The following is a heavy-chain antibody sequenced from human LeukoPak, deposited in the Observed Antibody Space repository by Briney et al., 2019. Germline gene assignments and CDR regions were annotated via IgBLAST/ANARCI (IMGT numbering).Heavy chain of an antibody. V-gene: IGHV1-8*03. CDR3: AAHRHSSSGWFDY. CDR2: MDPNTGNT. J-gene: IGHJ4*02. CDR1: GYTFTNYD. D-gene: IGHD6-19*01. Sequence: GASVKVSCKASGYTFTNYDINWVRQATGQGLEWLGWMDPNTGNTGYAQKFQGRVTITRNTSISTAYRELSSLRTEDTAVYYCAAHRHSSSGWFDYWGQGTLVTVSS.